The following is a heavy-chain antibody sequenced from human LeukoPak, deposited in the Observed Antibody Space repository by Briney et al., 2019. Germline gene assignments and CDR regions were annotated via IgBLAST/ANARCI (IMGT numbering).Heavy chain of an antibody. CDR3: AKDMLGMNYYDSSGLDY. D-gene: IGHD3-22*01. CDR1: GFTFDDYA. V-gene: IGHV3-43*02. CDR2: ISGDGGST. Sequence: GGSLRLSCAASGFTFDDYAMHWVRQVPGKGLEWVSLISGDGGSTYYADSVKGRFTISRDNSKNSLYLQMNSLRTEDTALYYCAKDMLGMNYYDSSGLDYWGQGTLVTVSS. J-gene: IGHJ4*02.